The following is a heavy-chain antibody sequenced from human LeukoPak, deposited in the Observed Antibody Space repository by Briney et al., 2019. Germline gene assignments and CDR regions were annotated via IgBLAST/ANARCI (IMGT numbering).Heavy chain of an antibody. J-gene: IGHJ6*03. CDR2: IISSVSTI. Sequence: GGSLRLSCAASVFTFISYEMNSVRQAPGKGLEWVSYIISSVSTIYYADSVKGRFTISRDNAKNSLYLQMNSLRAEDTAVYYCARGVRFLEWLPNYYYYYMDVWGKGTTVTVSS. CDR3: ARGVRFLEWLPNYYYYYMDV. CDR1: VFTFISYE. V-gene: IGHV3-48*03. D-gene: IGHD3-3*01.